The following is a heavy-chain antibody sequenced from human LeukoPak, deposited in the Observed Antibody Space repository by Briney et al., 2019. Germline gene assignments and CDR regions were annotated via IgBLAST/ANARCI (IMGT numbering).Heavy chain of an antibody. CDR1: GGASSGYD. Sequence: SETLSLTCAVYGGASSGYDWSLIRDPPGKGLKSSGEIKHSESTNSNPSPKSRAPISVDPSKNQFSLKQTSVPAADTAVYYCARGGRDDGGNTRRAEYFQHWGQGTLVTVSS. CDR3: ARGGRDDGGNTRRAEYFQH. J-gene: IGHJ1*01. V-gene: IGHV4-34*01. CDR2: IKHSEST. D-gene: IGHD4-23*01.